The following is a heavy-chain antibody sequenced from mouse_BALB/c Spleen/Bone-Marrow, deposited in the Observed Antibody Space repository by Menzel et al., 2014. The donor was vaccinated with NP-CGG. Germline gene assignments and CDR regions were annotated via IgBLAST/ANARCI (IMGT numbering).Heavy chain of an antibody. CDR3: VTDPYYGRQYYFDY. V-gene: IGHV1-77*01. Sequence: VKLQESGPELVKPGASVKMSCKASGYTFTDYVISWVKQRTGQGLEWIGEIYPGSGSTYYNEKFKGKATLTADKSSNTVYMQLITLTSEGSAVFFCVTDPYYGRQYYFDYWGQGTTLTVSS. CDR2: IYPGSGST. J-gene: IGHJ2*01. D-gene: IGHD1-1*02. CDR1: GYTFTDYV.